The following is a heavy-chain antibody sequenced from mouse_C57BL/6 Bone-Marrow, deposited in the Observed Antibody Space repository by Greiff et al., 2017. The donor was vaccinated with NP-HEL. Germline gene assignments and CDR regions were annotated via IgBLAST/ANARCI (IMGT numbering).Heavy chain of an antibody. J-gene: IGHJ2*01. V-gene: IGHV1-76*01. CDR3: YGVGY. Sequence: QVQLQQSGAELVRPGASVRLSCKASGYTFTDYYINWVKQRPGQGLEWIARIYPGSGNTYYNEKFKGQATLTAEKSSSTAYMQLCSLTSEDSAVYFCYGVGYWCQGSTLTVSS. D-gene: IGHD1-1*02. CDR1: GYTFTDYY. CDR2: IYPGSGNT.